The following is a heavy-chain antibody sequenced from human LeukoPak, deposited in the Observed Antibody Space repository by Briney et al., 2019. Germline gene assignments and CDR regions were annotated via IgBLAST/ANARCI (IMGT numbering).Heavy chain of an antibody. CDR2: ISSSSSTI. J-gene: IGHJ3*02. D-gene: IGHD2-15*01. Sequence: PGGSLRLSCAASGFTFSSYSMNWVRQAPGKGLEWVSYISSSSSTIYYADSVKGRFTISRDNAKNSLYLQMNSLRDEDTAVYYCAREALVAVPPVNAFDIWGQGTMVTVSS. CDR1: GFTFSSYS. CDR3: AREALVAVPPVNAFDI. V-gene: IGHV3-48*02.